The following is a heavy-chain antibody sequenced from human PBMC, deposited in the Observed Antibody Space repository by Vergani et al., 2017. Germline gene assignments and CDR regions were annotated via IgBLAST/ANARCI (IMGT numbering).Heavy chain of an antibody. J-gene: IGHJ3*02. CDR2: ISNSGNTI. Sequence: QVQLVESGGGLVKPGGSLRLSCAASGFSFSDHYMTWIRQAPGKGLEWVSYISNSGNTIEYADSVKGRFSISRDNAKSSLFLQMAILRAEDTAVYYCARDHRDYNNYPGTFDIWGQGSMVTVSS. CDR3: ARDHRDYNNYPGTFDI. V-gene: IGHV3-11*01. D-gene: IGHD5-24*01. CDR1: GFSFSDHY.